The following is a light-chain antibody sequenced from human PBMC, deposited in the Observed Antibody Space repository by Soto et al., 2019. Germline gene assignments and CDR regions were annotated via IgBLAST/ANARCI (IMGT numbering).Light chain of an antibody. CDR3: LLSYSGARLV. Sequence: QAVVTQEPSLTVSPGGTVTLTCGSSTGAVTSGHYPYWFQQKPGQAPRTLIYDTSNKHSWTPARFSGSLLGDKAALTLSGAQPEDEDEYYCLLSYSGARLVFGGGTKLTVL. J-gene: IGLJ2*01. CDR2: DTS. V-gene: IGLV7-46*01. CDR1: TGAVTSGHY.